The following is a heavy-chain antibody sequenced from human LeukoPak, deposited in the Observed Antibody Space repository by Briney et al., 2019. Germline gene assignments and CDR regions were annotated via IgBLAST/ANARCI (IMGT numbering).Heavy chain of an antibody. CDR3: ARGDTYYYDSSASWLSP. Sequence: SETLSLTCTVSGGSISSGGYYWSWIRQPPGKGLEWIGYIYYSGSTYYNPSLKSRVTISVDTSKNQFSLKLSSVTAADTAVYYCARGDTYYYDSSASWLSPWGQGTLVTVSS. CDR2: IYYSGST. D-gene: IGHD3-22*01. V-gene: IGHV4-30-4*08. CDR1: GGSISSGGYY. J-gene: IGHJ5*02.